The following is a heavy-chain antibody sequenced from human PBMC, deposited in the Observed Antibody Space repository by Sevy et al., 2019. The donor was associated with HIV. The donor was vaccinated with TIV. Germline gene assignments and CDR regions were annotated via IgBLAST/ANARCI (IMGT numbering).Heavy chain of an antibody. V-gene: IGHV3-53*01. Sequence: GGYLRLSCAASGFTVSSNYMSWVRQAPGKGLEWVSVIYSGGSTYYADSVKGRFTISRDNSKNTLYLQMNSLRAEDTAVDYCARIPHRVDIVATTYRWGQGTLVTVSS. D-gene: IGHD5-12*01. CDR2: IYSGGST. J-gene: IGHJ4*02. CDR1: GFTVSSNY. CDR3: ARIPHRVDIVATTYR.